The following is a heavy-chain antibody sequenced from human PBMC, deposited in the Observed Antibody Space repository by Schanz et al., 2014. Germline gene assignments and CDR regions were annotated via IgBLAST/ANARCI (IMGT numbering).Heavy chain of an antibody. Sequence: EVQLLESGGGLVQPGGSLRLSCAASGFTFRGYAMSWVRQAPGRGLEWVSSISYGTSYIYYADSVKGRFTISRDNSKNTLYLQMNSLRAEDTAVYYCAKGRFGELSAFDIWGQGTMVTVSS. J-gene: IGHJ3*02. D-gene: IGHD3-10*01. CDR2: ISYGTSYI. V-gene: IGHV3-23*01. CDR3: AKGRFGELSAFDI. CDR1: GFTFRGYA.